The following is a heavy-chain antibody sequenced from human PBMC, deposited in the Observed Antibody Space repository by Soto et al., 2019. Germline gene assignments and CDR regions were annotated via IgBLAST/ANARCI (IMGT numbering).Heavy chain of an antibody. J-gene: IGHJ5*02. Sequence: SVKVSCKASGGTFSSYTISWVRQAPGQGLEWMGRIIPILGIANYAQKFQGRVTITADKSTSTAYMELSSLRSEDTAVYYCARDREYSGYDPRPPHTRDWFDPWGQGSLVPVSS. CDR2: IIPILGIA. CDR3: ARDREYSGYDPRPPHTRDWFDP. D-gene: IGHD5-12*01. CDR1: GGTFSSYT. V-gene: IGHV1-69*04.